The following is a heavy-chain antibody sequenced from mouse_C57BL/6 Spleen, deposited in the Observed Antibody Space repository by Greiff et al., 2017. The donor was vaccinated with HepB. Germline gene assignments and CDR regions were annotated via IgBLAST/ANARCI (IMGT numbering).Heavy chain of an antibody. CDR3: TSGYYGSSLYYFDY. V-gene: IGHV1-15*01. CDR1: GYTFTDYE. CDR2: IDPETGGT. Sequence: VQLQQSGAELVRPGASVTLSCKASGYTFTDYEMHWVKQTPVHGLEWIGAIDPETGGTAYNQKFKGKAILTAEKSSSTAYMELRSLTSADSAVYYCTSGYYGSSLYYFDYWGQGTTLTVSS. J-gene: IGHJ2*01. D-gene: IGHD1-1*01.